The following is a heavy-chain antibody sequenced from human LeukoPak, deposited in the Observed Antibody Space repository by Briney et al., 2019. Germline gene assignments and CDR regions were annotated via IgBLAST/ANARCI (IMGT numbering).Heavy chain of an antibody. CDR1: GFTFSTYW. Sequence: PGGSLRLSCAASGFTFSTYWMHWVRQAPGKGLVWVSRINSDGRRTTYADSLKGRFTIYRDNAKNTLYLQMNSLRAEDTAVYYCARDYGDAFDVWGQGTMVTVSS. J-gene: IGHJ3*01. V-gene: IGHV3-74*01. D-gene: IGHD4-17*01. CDR3: ARDYGDAFDV. CDR2: INSDGRRT.